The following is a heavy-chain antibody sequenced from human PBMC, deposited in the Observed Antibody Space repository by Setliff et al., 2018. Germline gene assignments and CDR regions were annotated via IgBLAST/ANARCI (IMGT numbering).Heavy chain of an antibody. J-gene: IGHJ6*03. D-gene: IGHD2-8*02. V-gene: IGHV1-3*03. Sequence: ASVKVSCKASGYTFSTYPMHWVRQAPGQSLEWMGWISTANGNTKYSQQFQGRVTITRDTSASTVYMELSSLRSEDMAVYYCARTSATWCMGVWGKGTTVTVSS. CDR2: ISTANGNT. CDR3: ARTSATWCMGV. CDR1: GYTFSTYP.